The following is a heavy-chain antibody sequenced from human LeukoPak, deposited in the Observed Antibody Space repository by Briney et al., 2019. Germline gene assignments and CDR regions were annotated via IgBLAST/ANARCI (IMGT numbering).Heavy chain of an antibody. V-gene: IGHV3-53*01. D-gene: IGHD3-10*01. J-gene: IGHJ4*02. Sequence: GGSLRLSCAASGVTVSSNYMSWVRQAPGKGLEWVSVIYSGGSTYYADSVKGRFTISRDNSKNTLYLQMNSLRAEDTAVYYCARAAAGSWVVRGAEDYWGQGTQVTVSS. CDR2: IYSGGST. CDR1: GVTVSSNY. CDR3: ARAAAGSWVVRGAEDY.